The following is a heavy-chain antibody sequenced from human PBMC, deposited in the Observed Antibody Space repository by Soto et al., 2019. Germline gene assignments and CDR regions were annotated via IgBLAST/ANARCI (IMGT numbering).Heavy chain of an antibody. V-gene: IGHV3-21*01. D-gene: IGHD1-7*01. CDR2: ISSSSSYI. J-gene: IGHJ3*02. Sequence: GGSLRLSCAASGFTFSSYSMNWVRQAPGKGLEWVSSISSSSSYIYYADSVKGRFTISRDNAKNSLYLQMNSLRAEDTAVYYCARIKRWNYVSQRPDAFDIWGQGTMVTVSS. CDR3: ARIKRWNYVSQRPDAFDI. CDR1: GFTFSSYS.